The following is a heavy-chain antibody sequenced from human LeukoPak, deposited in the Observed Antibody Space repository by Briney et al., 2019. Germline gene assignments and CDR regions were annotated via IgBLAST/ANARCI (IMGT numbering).Heavy chain of an antibody. CDR1: GYTFTSYA. CDR3: ARSYGDYDYYYYYGMDV. D-gene: IGHD4-17*01. V-gene: IGHV7-4-1*02. CDR2: INTNTGNP. Sequence: ASVKVSCKASGYTFTSYAMNWVRQAPGQGLEWMGWINTNTGNPTYAQGFTGRFVFSLDTSVSTAYLQISSLKAEDTAVCYCARSYGDYDYYYYYGMDVWGQGTTVTVSS. J-gene: IGHJ6*02.